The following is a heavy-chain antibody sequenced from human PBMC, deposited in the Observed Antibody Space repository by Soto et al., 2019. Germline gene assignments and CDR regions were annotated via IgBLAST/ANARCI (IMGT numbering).Heavy chain of an antibody. CDR2: ISGSGGST. D-gene: IGHD3-16*01. V-gene: IGHV3-23*01. J-gene: IGHJ1*01. CDR1: GFTFSRYA. CDR3: ARYISDYPFQR. Sequence: PGGSLGLSCAASGFTFSRYAMGWVRQAPGKGLEWVSRISGSGGSTDYADSVKGRFTISRDNSQNTLYLQMNSLRAEDTAVYYCARYISDYPFQRWGQGTLVTVSS.